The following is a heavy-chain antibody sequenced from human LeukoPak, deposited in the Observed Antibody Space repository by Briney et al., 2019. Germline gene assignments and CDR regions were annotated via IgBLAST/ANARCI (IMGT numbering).Heavy chain of an antibody. D-gene: IGHD6-19*01. CDR2: INTNTGNP. V-gene: IGHV7-4-1*02. J-gene: IGHJ4*02. CDR3: ARDPWALEYSSGSPRY. Sequence: ASVKVSCKASGYTFTSYAMNWVRQAPGQGLEWMGWINTNTGNPTYAQGFTGRFVFSLDTSVSTAYLQISSLKAEDTAVYYCARDPWALEYSSGSPRYWGQGTLVTVSS. CDR1: GYTFTSYA.